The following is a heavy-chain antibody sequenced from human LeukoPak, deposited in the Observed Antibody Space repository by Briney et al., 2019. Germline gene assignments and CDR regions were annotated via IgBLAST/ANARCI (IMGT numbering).Heavy chain of an antibody. D-gene: IGHD4-23*01. V-gene: IGHV4-59*01. CDR1: GGSISSYY. Sequence: PSETLSLTCTVSGGSISSYYWSWIRQPPGKGLEWIGYIYYSGSTNYNPSLKSRVTISVDTSKNQFSLKLSSATAADTAVYYCARVGLRWYTFDYWGQGTLVTVSS. CDR2: IYYSGST. J-gene: IGHJ4*02. CDR3: ARVGLRWYTFDY.